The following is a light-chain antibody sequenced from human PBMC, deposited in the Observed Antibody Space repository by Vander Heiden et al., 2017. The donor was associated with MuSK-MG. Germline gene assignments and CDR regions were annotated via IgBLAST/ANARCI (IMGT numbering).Light chain of an antibody. V-gene: IGLV3-21*02. Sequence: SYVLTQPPSVSVAPGQTARITCGGNNVGSKGVHWYQQKPGQARVLVVYDDSDRPSGLPERFSGSNSGNTATLTSGRVEAGDEADYYCQVWDSSSVVFGGGTKLTVL. CDR1: NVGSKG. J-gene: IGLJ2*01. CDR3: QVWDSSSVV. CDR2: DDS.